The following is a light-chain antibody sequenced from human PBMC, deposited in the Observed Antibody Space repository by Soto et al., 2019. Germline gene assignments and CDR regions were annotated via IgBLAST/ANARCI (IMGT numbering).Light chain of an antibody. V-gene: IGKV3-11*01. CDR3: QQRSNWPKWT. CDR2: DAS. CDR1: QSVSSS. Sequence: EIVLTQSPATLSLSPGERATLSCRASQSVSSSLAWYQQKPGQAPRLLIYDASNRATGIPARFSGSGSGTDLTLTISSLEPEDFAVYYCQQRSNWPKWTFGQGTKV. J-gene: IGKJ1*01.